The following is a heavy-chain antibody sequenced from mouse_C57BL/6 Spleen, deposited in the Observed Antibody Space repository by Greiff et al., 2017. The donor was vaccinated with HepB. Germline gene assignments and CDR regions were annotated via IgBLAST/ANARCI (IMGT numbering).Heavy chain of an antibody. CDR2: INPSSGYT. D-gene: IGHD2-2*01. Sequence: QVQLQQSGAELAKPGASVKLSCKASGYTFTSYWMHWVKQRPGQGLEWIGYINPSSGYTKYNQKFKDKATLTAVKSSSTAYMQLSSLTYEDSAVYYCARGDGYDGFAYWGQGTLVTVSA. CDR1: GYTFTSYW. V-gene: IGHV1-7*01. CDR3: ARGDGYDGFAY. J-gene: IGHJ3*01.